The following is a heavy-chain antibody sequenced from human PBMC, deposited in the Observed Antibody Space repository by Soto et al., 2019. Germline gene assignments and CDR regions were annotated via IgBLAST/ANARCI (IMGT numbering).Heavy chain of an antibody. CDR3: ARSDGYSGYSIDY. J-gene: IGHJ4*02. Sequence: PGGSLRLSCGAFGFTFSSFEMNWVRQAPLKGPEWLSFINSRGGTTYYADSVRGRFTISRDNAKNLVFLQMNSLRAEDTAVYYCARSDGYSGYSIDYWGQGTLVTVSS. CDR2: INSRGGTT. CDR1: GFTFSSFE. D-gene: IGHD5-12*01. V-gene: IGHV3-48*03.